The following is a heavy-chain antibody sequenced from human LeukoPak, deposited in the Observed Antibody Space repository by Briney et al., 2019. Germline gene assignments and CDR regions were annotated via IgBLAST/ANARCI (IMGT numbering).Heavy chain of an antibody. V-gene: IGHV3-9*01. Sequence: GRSLRLSCAASGFTFGDYAMHWVRQAPGKGLEWVSGINWKSNNIGYANSVKGRFTISRDNAKNSLYLQMNSLRTEDTALYYCARDRAGYFYAMDVWGQGTSVTVSS. J-gene: IGHJ6*02. CDR3: ARDRAGYFYAMDV. CDR2: INWKSNNI. D-gene: IGHD6-13*01. CDR1: GFTFGDYA.